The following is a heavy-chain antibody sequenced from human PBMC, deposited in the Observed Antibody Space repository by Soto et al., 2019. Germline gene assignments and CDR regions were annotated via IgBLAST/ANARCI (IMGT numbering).Heavy chain of an antibody. CDR3: AKDFYVWNAKAPNGELGYYFDD. V-gene: IGHV3-23*01. Sequence: EVQLLESGGGLVQPGGSLRLSCAASGFSFSSYAMSWVRQALGKGLEWVSVISGSGGSTYYADSVKGRFTISRDNSKNTLYLPMNNLRAEDTAVYYCAKDFYVWNAKAPNGELGYYFDDWGQGTLVTVSS. CDR2: ISGSGGST. CDR1: GFSFSSYA. D-gene: IGHD7-27*01. J-gene: IGHJ4*02.